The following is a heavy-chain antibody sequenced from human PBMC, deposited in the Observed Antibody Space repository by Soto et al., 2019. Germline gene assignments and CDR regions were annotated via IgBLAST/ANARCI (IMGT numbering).Heavy chain of an antibody. CDR1: GYTFTSYG. V-gene: IGHV1-69*06. J-gene: IGHJ4*02. D-gene: IGHD3-22*01. Sequence: SGKVCFKASGYTFTSYGISWVRQAPGQGLEWMGGIIPIFGTANYAQKFQGRVTITADKSTSTAYMELSSLRSEDTAVYYCATDSSGMTFNYWGQGTLVTVYS. CDR2: IIPIFGTA. CDR3: ATDSSGMTFNY.